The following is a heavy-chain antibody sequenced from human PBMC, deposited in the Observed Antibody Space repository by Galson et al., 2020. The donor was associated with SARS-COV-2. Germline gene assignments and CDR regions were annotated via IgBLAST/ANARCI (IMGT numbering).Heavy chain of an antibody. J-gene: IGHJ4*02. Sequence: ETSETLSLTCSVSGGSISIYYWNWIRQPPGKGLEWIGYIHYTGSTNYNPSLKSRVTISVDTSKNQFSLKLTSMTAADTAMYYCARRPYYRDGGGDNAAFDYWGQGTLVPVSS. CDR3: ARRPYYRDGGGDNAAFDY. CDR2: IHYTGST. V-gene: IGHV4-59*08. D-gene: IGHD3-22*01. CDR1: GGSISIYY.